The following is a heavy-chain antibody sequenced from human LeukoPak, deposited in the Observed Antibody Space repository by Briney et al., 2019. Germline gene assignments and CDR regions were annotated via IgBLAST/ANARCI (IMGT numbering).Heavy chain of an antibody. Sequence: GESLKISCKASGYNFTNHWVAWVRQRPGEGLEWMGIIWPDDSDTRYSPSFQGLVTISADKSISTAYLQWSSLKASDTAMYYCARHLNPDYSSYFDYWGQGTLVTVSS. D-gene: IGHD4-11*01. CDR3: ARHLNPDYSSYFDY. J-gene: IGHJ4*02. CDR2: IWPDDSDT. V-gene: IGHV5-51*01. CDR1: GYNFTNHW.